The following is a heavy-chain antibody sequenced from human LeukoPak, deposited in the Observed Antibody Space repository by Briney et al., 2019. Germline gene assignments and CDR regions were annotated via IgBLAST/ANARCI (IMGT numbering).Heavy chain of an antibody. CDR1: GFTFSSYW. CDR2: LKQDGGEK. Sequence: GSLRLSCAASGFTFSSYWMSWVRQAPGKGLEWVANLKQDGGEKYYVESVKGRFTISRDNVKNSLYLQMNSLRVEDTAVYYCARARGGYDLDYWGQGTLVTVSS. V-gene: IGHV3-7*01. CDR3: ARARGGYDLDY. J-gene: IGHJ4*02. D-gene: IGHD5-12*01.